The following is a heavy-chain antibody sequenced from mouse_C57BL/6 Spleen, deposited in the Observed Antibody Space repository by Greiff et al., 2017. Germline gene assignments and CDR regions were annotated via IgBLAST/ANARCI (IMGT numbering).Heavy chain of an antibody. D-gene: IGHD2-3*01. CDR1: GYSITSGYY. V-gene: IGHV3-6*01. CDR2: ISYDGSN. J-gene: IGHJ2*01. Sequence: ESGPGLVKPSQSLSLTCSVTGYSITSGYYWNWIRQFPGNKLEWMGYISYDGSNNYNPSLKNRISITRDTSKNQFFLKLNSVTTEDTATYYCARAGDGYCFVYWGQGTTLTVSS. CDR3: ARAGDGYCFVY.